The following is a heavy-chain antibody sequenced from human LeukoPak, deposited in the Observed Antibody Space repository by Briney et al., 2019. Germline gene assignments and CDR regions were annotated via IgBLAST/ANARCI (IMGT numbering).Heavy chain of an antibody. V-gene: IGHV4-59*01. Sequence: PSETLSLTCTVSGGSISSYYWSWIRQLPGKGLEWIGYIYYSGSINYNPSLKSRVTISVDTSKNQFSLRLSSVTAADTAVYYCARVDSSSPPYYYYYGMDVWGQGTTVTVSS. D-gene: IGHD6-6*01. CDR1: GGSISSYY. CDR3: ARVDSSSPPYYYYYGMDV. CDR2: IYYSGSI. J-gene: IGHJ6*02.